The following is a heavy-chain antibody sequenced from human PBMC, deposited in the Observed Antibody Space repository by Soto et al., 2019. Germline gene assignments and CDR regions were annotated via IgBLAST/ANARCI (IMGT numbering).Heavy chain of an antibody. Sequence: QVQLVQSGAEVKKPGASVKVSCKASGYTFSNYDMNWVRQATEQGPEWIGWVNPNNGDTGYAQKFQGRVTLTTDISTTTAYMELTSLRSEDTAIYYCAKVSRKGSAIDFDYGGQGTLITVSS. V-gene: IGHV1-8*01. CDR3: AKVSRKGSAIDFDY. J-gene: IGHJ4*02. CDR2: VNPNNGDT. CDR1: GYTFSNYD. D-gene: IGHD3-10*01.